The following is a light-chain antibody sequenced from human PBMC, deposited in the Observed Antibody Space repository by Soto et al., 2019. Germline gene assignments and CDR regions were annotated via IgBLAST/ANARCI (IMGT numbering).Light chain of an antibody. J-gene: IGLJ1*01. CDR3: CSYAGSFLKV. CDR1: SSDVGGYKY. CDR2: DVN. V-gene: IGLV2-11*01. Sequence: QSVLTQPRSVSGSPGQSVTISCTGTSSDVGGYKYVSWYQQHPGKAPKLMISDVNKRPSGVPDRFSGSKSGNTASLTISGLQAEDEADYYRCSYAGSFLKVFGTGTKVTVL.